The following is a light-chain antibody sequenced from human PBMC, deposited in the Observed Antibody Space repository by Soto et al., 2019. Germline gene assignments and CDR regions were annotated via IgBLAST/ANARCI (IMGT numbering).Light chain of an antibody. V-gene: IGLV1-40*01. CDR2: GNT. Sequence: QSVLTQPPSVSGAPGQRVTISCTASSSNIGAGYDVHWYQQLPGTAPKLLIYGNTNRPSGVPDRFSGSKSGTSASLPITGLQAEDEADYYCQSYDSSLSAWVFGGGTKLTVL. J-gene: IGLJ3*02. CDR3: QSYDSSLSAWV. CDR1: SSNIGAGYD.